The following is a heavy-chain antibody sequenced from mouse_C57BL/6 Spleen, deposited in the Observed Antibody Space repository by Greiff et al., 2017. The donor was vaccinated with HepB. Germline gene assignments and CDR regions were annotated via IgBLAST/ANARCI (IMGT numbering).Heavy chain of an antibody. J-gene: IGHJ4*01. D-gene: IGHD5-5*01. V-gene: IGHV1-22*01. Sequence: EVKLQQSGPELVKPGASVKMSCKASGYTFTDYNMHWVKQSHGKSLEWIGYINPNNGGTSYNQKFKGKATLTVNKSSSTAYMELRSLTSEDSAVYYCARTHLPSYAMDYWGQGTSVTVSS. CDR3: ARTHLPSYAMDY. CDR2: INPNNGGT. CDR1: GYTFTDYN.